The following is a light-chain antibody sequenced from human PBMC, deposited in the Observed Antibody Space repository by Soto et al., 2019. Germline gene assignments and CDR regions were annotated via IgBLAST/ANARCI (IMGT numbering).Light chain of an antibody. CDR2: AAS. CDR1: QSISSY. V-gene: IGKV1-39*01. Sequence: DNQMTQSPSSLSASVGDRVTITCRASQSISSYLNWYQQKPGKAPKLLIYAASSLQSGVPSRFSGSGSGTDFTLTISSLQPEDFATYHCQQGYTTPITFGQGTRLEIK. J-gene: IGKJ5*01. CDR3: QQGYTTPIT.